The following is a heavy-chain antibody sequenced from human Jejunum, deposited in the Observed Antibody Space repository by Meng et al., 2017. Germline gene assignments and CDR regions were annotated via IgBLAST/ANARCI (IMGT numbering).Heavy chain of an antibody. D-gene: IGHD6-25*01. CDR1: GYTFSAYY. CDR2: INPNSGGT. V-gene: IGHV1-2*02. Sequence: QVRMVQFGAGVKKPGASVKVSCKASGYTFSAYYMHWVRQAPGQGLEYMGWINPNSGGTKYAQKFQGRVTMTRDTSISTAYMELNGLTFGDTAVYYCARVEAAADDWGQGTLVTVSS. J-gene: IGHJ4*02. CDR3: ARVEAAADD.